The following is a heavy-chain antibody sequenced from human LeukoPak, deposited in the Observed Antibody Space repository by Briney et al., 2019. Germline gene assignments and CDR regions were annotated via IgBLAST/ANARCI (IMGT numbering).Heavy chain of an antibody. CDR2: ISAYNGNT. V-gene: IGHV1-18*01. CDR1: GYTFTNYG. J-gene: IGHJ5*02. Sequence: ASVKLSCKASGYTFTNYGITWVRQAPGQGLEWMGWISAYNGNTNYAQKLQGRVTTTIDKTTSTAYMELRSLRFDDTAVYYCARGGANCSGGRCPLNWFDPWGQGTPVTVSS. D-gene: IGHD2-15*01. CDR3: ARGGANCSGGRCPLNWFDP.